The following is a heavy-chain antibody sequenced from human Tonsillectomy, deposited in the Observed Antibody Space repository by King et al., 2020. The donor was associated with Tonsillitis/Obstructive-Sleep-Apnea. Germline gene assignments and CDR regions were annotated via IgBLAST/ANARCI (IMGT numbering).Heavy chain of an antibody. D-gene: IGHD2-15*01. CDR1: GGTFSSYA. CDR2: IIPIFGTA. CDR3: ARDAYCSGGSCYSSAFDI. J-gene: IGHJ3*02. V-gene: IGHV1-69*12. Sequence: QLVQSGAEVKKPGSSVKVSCKASGGTFSSYAISWVRQAPGLGLEWMGGIIPIFGTANYAQKFQGRVTITADESTSTAYMELSSLRSEDTAVYYCARDAYCSGGSCYSSAFDIWGQGTMVTVSS.